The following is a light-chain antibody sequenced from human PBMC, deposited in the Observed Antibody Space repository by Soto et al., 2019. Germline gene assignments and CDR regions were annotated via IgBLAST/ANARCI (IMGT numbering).Light chain of an antibody. CDR3: LQHNSYPLT. Sequence: DIRMTQSPSAMSASVGDRVTITCRASQGISNYLVWFQQKPGKGPKRLISAASTLQSGVPSRFSGSGSGTEFTLTISSLQPEEFATYYCLQHNSYPLTFGGGTKVEIK. J-gene: IGKJ4*01. CDR1: QGISNY. CDR2: AAS. V-gene: IGKV1-17*03.